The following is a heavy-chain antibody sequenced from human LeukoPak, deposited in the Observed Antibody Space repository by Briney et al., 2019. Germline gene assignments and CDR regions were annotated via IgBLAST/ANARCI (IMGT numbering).Heavy chain of an antibody. CDR2: ISGSGGGT. J-gene: IGHJ4*02. D-gene: IGHD3-10*01. V-gene: IGHV3-23*01. CDR1: GFTFSSYA. Sequence: GGSLRLSCAASGFTFSSYAMSWVRQAPGKGLEWVSGISGSGGGTYYADSVKGRFTISRDNSKNTLYLQMNSLRAEDTAVYYCAKGGYYGSGSTSHFDYWGQGTLVTVSS. CDR3: AKGGYYGSGSTSHFDY.